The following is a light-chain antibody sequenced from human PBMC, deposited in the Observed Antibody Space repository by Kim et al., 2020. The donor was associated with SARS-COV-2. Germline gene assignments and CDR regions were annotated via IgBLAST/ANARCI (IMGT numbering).Light chain of an antibody. CDR3: NSRDSSGNHLV. J-gene: IGLJ2*01. CDR2: GKN. V-gene: IGLV3-19*01. CDR1: SLRNYY. Sequence: SSELTQDPTVSVALGQPVRITCQGDSLRNYYASWYQQKPGQAPVLVIYGKNNRPSGIPDRFSASTSVNTASLTITGTQAEDEADYYCNSRDSSGNHLVFGGGTQLTVL.